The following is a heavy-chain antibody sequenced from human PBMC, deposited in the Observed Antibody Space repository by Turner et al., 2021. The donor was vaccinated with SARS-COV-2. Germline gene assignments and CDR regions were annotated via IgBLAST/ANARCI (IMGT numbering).Heavy chain of an antibody. D-gene: IGHD3-3*01. V-gene: IGHV4-34*01. CDR3: ARLVVVRAGVFIIRPYRSGYFDY. CDR2: IKHSGES. CDR1: GGSSSGHM. Sequence: QVQLLQWGAGLLKPSETLLLPCAVYGGSSSGHMWSWFRQSPGKGLEWLGDIKHSGESNYNPSLKSRVTSSVDMVKNQFAMTMASVTVADTAVYFCARLVVVRAGVFIIRPYRSGYFDYWGQGTLVTVSS. J-gene: IGHJ4*02.